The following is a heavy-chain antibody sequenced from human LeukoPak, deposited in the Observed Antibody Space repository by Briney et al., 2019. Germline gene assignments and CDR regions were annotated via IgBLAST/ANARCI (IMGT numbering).Heavy chain of an antibody. D-gene: IGHD6-19*01. J-gene: IGHJ5*02. CDR2: INNDGGGT. CDR1: GFAFVSFA. CDR3: AKKNGFNSARTGENYFDP. V-gene: IGHV3-23*01. Sequence: GGSLRLSCAASGFAFVSFAMTWVRQAPGKGLEWVSSINNDGGGTYYADSVKGRFTISRDNSKNTLYLQMNNLRAEDTALYYCAKKNGFNSARTGENYFDPWGQGNLVTVSS.